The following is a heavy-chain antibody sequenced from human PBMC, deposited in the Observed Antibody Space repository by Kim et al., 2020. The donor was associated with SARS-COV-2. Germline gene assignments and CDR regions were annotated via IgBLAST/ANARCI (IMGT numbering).Heavy chain of an antibody. V-gene: IGHV1-69*13. CDR3: AREVLGYCSGGSCYVTTWVLGY. Sequence: SVKVSCKASGGTFSSYAISWVRQAPGQGLEWMGGIIPIFGTANYAQKFQGRVTITADEYTSTAYMELSSLRSEDTAVYYCAREVLGYCSGGSCYVTTWVLGYWGQGTLVTVSS. J-gene: IGHJ4*02. CDR2: IIPIFGTA. D-gene: IGHD2-15*01. CDR1: GGTFSSYA.